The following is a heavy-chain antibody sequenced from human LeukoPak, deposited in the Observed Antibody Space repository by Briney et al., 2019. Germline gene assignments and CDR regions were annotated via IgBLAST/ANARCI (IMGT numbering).Heavy chain of an antibody. Sequence: PGGSLRLSCEDSGFTFRSYEMNWVRQAPGKGLEWIAYLSSSGSAFSYADSVKGRLTISRDNGKNSLYLQMNSLRAEDTALYYCVQSITMFIGWGQGTLVTVSS. CDR2: LSSSGSAF. CDR1: GFTFRSYE. CDR3: VQSITMFIG. D-gene: IGHD3-10*02. J-gene: IGHJ4*02. V-gene: IGHV3-48*03.